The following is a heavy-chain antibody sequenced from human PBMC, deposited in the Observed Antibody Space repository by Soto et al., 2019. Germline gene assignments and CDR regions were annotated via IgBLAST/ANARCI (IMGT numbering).Heavy chain of an antibody. CDR1: GFIVSSSY. CDR3: ARSPTRTNYADCFDP. Sequence: EVQMVESGGGLVQPGGSLRLSCAASGFIVSSSYMSWVRQAPGKGLEWVAVIYSAGSTYYADSVKGRFTIYRYRSKNTLYLQMESLRLKDTSVYYCARSPTRTNYADCFDPWGQGALVTVSS. D-gene: IGHD4-4*01. CDR2: IYSAGST. V-gene: IGHV3-66*01. J-gene: IGHJ5*02.